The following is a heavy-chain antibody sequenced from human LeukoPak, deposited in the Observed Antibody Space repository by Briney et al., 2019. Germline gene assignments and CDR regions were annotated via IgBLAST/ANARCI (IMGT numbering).Heavy chain of an antibody. V-gene: IGHV4-4*02. CDR3: ARDPAATLNWFDP. CDR2: IYYSGST. Sequence: PSGTLSLTCAVSGGSISSSSWWSWVRQPPGKGLEWIGSIYYSGSTYYNPSLKSRVTISVDTSKNQFSLKLSSVTAADTAVYYCARDPAATLNWFDPWGQGTLVTVSS. D-gene: IGHD2-15*01. CDR1: GGSISSSSW. J-gene: IGHJ5*02.